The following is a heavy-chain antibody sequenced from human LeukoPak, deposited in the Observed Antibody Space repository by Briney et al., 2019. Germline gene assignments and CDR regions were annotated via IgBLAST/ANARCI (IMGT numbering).Heavy chain of an antibody. CDR3: AKEGAYPIITYDS. CDR2: IKQDGSEK. CDR1: GFTFSNYW. D-gene: IGHD1-14*01. Sequence: RGSLRLSCAASGFTFSNYWMNWLRQAPGKGLEWVANIKQDGSEKYYVDSVKGRFTISRDNAKNSLYLQMNSLRAEDAGVYYCAKEGAYPIITYDSWGQGTLVTVSS. J-gene: IGHJ5*01. V-gene: IGHV3-7*01.